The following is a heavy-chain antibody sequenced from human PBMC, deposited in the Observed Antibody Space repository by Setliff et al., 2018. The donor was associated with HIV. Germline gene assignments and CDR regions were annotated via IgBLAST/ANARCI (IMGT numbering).Heavy chain of an antibody. Sequence: GGSLRLSCVASGFTLSRYWMNWVRQAPGKGLEWVANIEEDGSEKHYVDSVRGRFTISRDNAKNSLFLQMNSLRVEDTAVYYCARGHYSSSSGWGQGTLVTVSS. CDR2: IEEDGSEK. J-gene: IGHJ4*02. V-gene: IGHV3-7*03. CDR1: GFTLSRYW. CDR3: ARGHYSSSSG. D-gene: IGHD6-6*01.